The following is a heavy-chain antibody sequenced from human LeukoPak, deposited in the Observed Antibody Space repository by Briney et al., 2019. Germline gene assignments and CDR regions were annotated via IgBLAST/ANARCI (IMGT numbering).Heavy chain of an antibody. V-gene: IGHV3-30-3*01. D-gene: IGHD3-22*01. Sequence: PGRSLRLSCAASGFTFSSYAMHWVRQAPGKGLEWVAVISYDGSNKYYADSVKGRFTISRDNSKNTLYLQMNSLRAEDTAVYYCARSPVYYDSSGHFDYWGQGTLVTVSS. CDR3: ARSPVYYDSSGHFDY. CDR2: ISYDGSNK. J-gene: IGHJ4*02. CDR1: GFTFSSYA.